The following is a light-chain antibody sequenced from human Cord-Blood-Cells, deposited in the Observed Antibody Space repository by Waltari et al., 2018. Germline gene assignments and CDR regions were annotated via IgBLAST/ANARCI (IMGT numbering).Light chain of an antibody. Sequence: QSALTQPASASGSPGQSITISCTGTSSDGGGYNYVPWYQQHPVKAPKLMIYDVSKRPSGVSNRFSGSKSGNTASLTISGLQAEDEADYYCSSYTSSSTWVFGGGTKLTVL. CDR2: DVS. CDR3: SSYTSSSTWV. V-gene: IGLV2-14*01. CDR1: SSDGGGYNY. J-gene: IGLJ3*02.